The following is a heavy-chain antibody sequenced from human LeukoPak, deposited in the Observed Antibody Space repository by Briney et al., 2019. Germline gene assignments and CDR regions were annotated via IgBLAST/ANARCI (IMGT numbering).Heavy chain of an antibody. V-gene: IGHV3-23*01. CDR3: AKDYYGSGSYFPHDAFDI. CDR1: GFTFSSYA. CDR2: ISGSGGST. Sequence: PGGSRRLSCAASGFTFSSYAMSWVRQAPGKGLEWVSAISGSGGSTYYADSVKGRFTISRDNSKNTLYLQMNSLRAEDTAVYYCAKDYYGSGSYFPHDAFDIWGQGTMVTVSS. D-gene: IGHD3-10*01. J-gene: IGHJ3*02.